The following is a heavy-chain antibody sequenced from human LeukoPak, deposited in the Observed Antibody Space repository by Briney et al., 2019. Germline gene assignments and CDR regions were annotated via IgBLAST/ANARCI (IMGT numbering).Heavy chain of an antibody. CDR2: IRNKVNSYTT. J-gene: IGHJ5*02. V-gene: IGHV3-72*01. Sequence: QSGGSLRLSCVASEFTFSDHYMDWVRQAPGKGLEWVGRIRNKVNSYTTEYAASVKGRFTISRDDSKNSLYVQMNSLKTEDTAVYYCARGRRLQNRNWFDLWGQGTLVTVSS. CDR3: ARGRRLQNRNWFDL. CDR1: EFTFSDHY. D-gene: IGHD4-11*01.